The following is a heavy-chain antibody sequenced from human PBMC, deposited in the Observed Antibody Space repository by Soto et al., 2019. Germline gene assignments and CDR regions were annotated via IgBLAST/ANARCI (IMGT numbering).Heavy chain of an antibody. J-gene: IGHJ4*02. CDR2: ISGSSNSI. D-gene: IGHD5-18*01. CDR1: GFTFTSFS. Sequence: GGSLRLSCAASGFTFTSFSMNWVRQAPGKGLEWLSYISGSSNSIFYADSVRGRLIISRDNAKNSMYLQMNSLGAEDTAVYYCARGHSIDYWGQGILVTFSS. V-gene: IGHV3-48*01. CDR3: ARGHSIDY.